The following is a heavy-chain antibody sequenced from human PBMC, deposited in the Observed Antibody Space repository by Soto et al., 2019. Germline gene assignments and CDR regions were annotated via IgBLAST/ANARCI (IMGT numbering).Heavy chain of an antibody. D-gene: IGHD4-4*01. Sequence: EVQLVESGGGLAQPGGSLRLSCAASGFTFRDFDMYWVRQAPGKGLEWLSYISIGSGTIYYADSVKGRFTISRDNAKNSLYLQMNSLRDEDTAVYYCARPEKTTAYYYYAMDVWGQGTTVTVSS. CDR1: GFTFRDFD. CDR2: ISIGSGTI. J-gene: IGHJ6*02. CDR3: ARPEKTTAYYYYAMDV. V-gene: IGHV3-48*02.